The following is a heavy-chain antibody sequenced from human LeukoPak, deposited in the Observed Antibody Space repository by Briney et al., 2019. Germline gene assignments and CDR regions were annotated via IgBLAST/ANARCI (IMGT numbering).Heavy chain of an antibody. CDR2: INNDGSGA. Sequence: GGSLRLSCAASGFTFSSNWMHWVRQAPGKGLVWVSRINNDGSGAIYADSVKGRFTISRDNSKNTLYLQMNSLRAEDTAVYYCAKAYSSSDYYYMDVWGKGTTVTVSS. J-gene: IGHJ6*03. D-gene: IGHD6-6*01. CDR3: AKAYSSSDYYYMDV. CDR1: GFTFSSNW. V-gene: IGHV3-74*01.